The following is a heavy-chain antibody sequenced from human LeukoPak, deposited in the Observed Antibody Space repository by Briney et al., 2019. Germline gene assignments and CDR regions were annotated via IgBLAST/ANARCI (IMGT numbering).Heavy chain of an antibody. Sequence: PSETLSLTXTVSGGSISSYYWSWIRQPPGKGLEWIGYIYYSGSTNYNPSLKSRVTISVDTSKNQFSLKLSSVTAADTAVYYCARDRQLADAFDIWGQGTMVTVSS. CDR2: IYYSGST. J-gene: IGHJ3*02. V-gene: IGHV4-59*01. D-gene: IGHD6-6*01. CDR3: ARDRQLADAFDI. CDR1: GGSISSYY.